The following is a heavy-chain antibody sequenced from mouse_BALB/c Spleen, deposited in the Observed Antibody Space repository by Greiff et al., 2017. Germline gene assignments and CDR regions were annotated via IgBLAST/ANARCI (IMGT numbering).Heavy chain of an antibody. D-gene: IGHD1-2*01. CDR1: GYTFTSYW. CDR3: ARSPYGGYFDV. J-gene: IGHJ1*01. Sequence: QVQLQQPGAELVEPGASVKLSCKASGYTFTSYWMHWVKQRPGQGLEWIGEIDPSDSYTNYNQKFKGKATLTVDKSSSTAYMQLSSLTSEDSAVYYCARSPYGGYFDVWGAGTTVTVSS. V-gene: IGHV1-69*02. CDR2: IDPSDSYT.